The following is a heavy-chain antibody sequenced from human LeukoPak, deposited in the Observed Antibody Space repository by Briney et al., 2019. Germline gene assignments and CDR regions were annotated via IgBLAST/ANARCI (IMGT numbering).Heavy chain of an antibody. V-gene: IGHV5-51*01. Sequence: GESLKISCKGSGYSFTSYRIGWVRQMPGKGLEWMGIIYPGDSDTRYSPSFQGQVTISADKSISTAYLQWSSLKASDTAMYYCARLWFGELFRPASARYFDYWGQGTLVTVSS. CDR3: ARLWFGELFRPASARYFDY. D-gene: IGHD3-10*01. CDR2: IYPGDSDT. CDR1: GYSFTSYR. J-gene: IGHJ4*02.